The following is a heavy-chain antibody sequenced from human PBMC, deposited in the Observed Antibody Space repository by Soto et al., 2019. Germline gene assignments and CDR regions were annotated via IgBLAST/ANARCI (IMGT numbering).Heavy chain of an antibody. CDR3: VKDAPGSGWLSDY. D-gene: IGHD3-22*01. CDR2: VSNSGGTT. V-gene: IGHV3-23*01. Sequence: RRLSCAASGFAFTSYAMSWVRRAPGKGLAWVSTVSNSGGTTYHADSVKGRFTTSRDNSKNTLYLQMTSLRAEDAAVYYCVKDAPGSGWLSDYWGQGTLVTVSS. J-gene: IGHJ4*02. CDR1: GFAFTSYA.